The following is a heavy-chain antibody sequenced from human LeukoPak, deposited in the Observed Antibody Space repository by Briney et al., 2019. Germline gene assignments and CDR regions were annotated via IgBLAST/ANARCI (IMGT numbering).Heavy chain of an antibody. Sequence: SETLSLTCTVSGGSISSYYWSCIRQPPGKGLEWIGYIYYSGSTNYNPSLKSRVTISVDTSKNQFSLKLSSVTAADTAVYYCARDSSGWYDYWGQGTLVTVSS. CDR1: GGSISSYY. D-gene: IGHD6-19*01. CDR2: IYYSGST. J-gene: IGHJ4*02. V-gene: IGHV4-59*01. CDR3: ARDSSGWYDY.